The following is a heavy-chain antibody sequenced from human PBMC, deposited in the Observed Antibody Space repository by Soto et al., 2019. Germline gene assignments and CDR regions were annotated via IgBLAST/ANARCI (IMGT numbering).Heavy chain of an antibody. V-gene: IGHV3-7*01. CDR2: IKQDGSEK. CDR3: ARVTTMGGY. D-gene: IGHD4-17*01. Sequence: EVQLVESGGRLVQPGGSLRLSCAASGFRFRDYWMYWVRQPPGKGLEWVANIKQDGSEKYYVDSVKGRFTISRDNARNSLFLQMDSLRAEDTAVYFCARVTTMGGYWGQGTLVTVSS. CDR1: GFRFRDYW. J-gene: IGHJ4*02.